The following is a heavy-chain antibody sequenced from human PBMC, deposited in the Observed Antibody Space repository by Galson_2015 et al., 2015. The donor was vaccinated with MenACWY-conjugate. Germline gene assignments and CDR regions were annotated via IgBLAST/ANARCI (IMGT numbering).Heavy chain of an antibody. J-gene: IGHJ6*02. CDR1: GFTFSSYW. CDR3: ARHILGAVYGIDV. Sequence: SGAEVKKPGGSLRLSCAASGFTFSSYWMTWVRQAPGKGLEWVANTKEDGSEKYYVDSVKGRFTISRDNAKNSLYLQMNSLRADDTAVYYCARHILGAVYGIDVWGQGTTVTVSS. V-gene: IGHV3-7*03. D-gene: IGHD1-26*01. CDR2: TKEDGSEK.